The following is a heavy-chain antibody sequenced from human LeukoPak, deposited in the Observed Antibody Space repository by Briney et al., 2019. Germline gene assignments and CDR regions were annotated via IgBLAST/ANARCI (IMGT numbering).Heavy chain of an antibody. J-gene: IGHJ3*02. D-gene: IGHD3-3*01. CDR3: ARHRSYYESRDAFDI. CDR1: GGSISSSSYY. Sequence: SETLSLTCTVSGGSISSSSYYWGWIRQPPGKGLEWIGSIYYSGTTYYNPSLKSRVTISVDTSKDQFSVRLSSVTAADTAVYYYARHRSYYESRDAFDIWGEGTMVTVSS. CDR2: IYYSGTT. V-gene: IGHV4-39*01.